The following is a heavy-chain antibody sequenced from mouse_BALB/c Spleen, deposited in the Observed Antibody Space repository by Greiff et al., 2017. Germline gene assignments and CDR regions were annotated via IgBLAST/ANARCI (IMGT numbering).Heavy chain of an antibody. V-gene: IGHV1-7*01. CDR2: INPSTGYT. CDR1: GYTFTSYW. Sequence: VQLQQSGAELAKPGASVKMSCKASGYTFTSYWMHWVKQRPGQGLEWIGYINPSTGYTEYNQKFKGKATLTVDKSSSTAHMELRSLASEDSAVYYCARLGGYYNAMDYWGQGTSVTVSS. J-gene: IGHJ4*01. D-gene: IGHD2-2*01. CDR3: ARLGGYYNAMDY.